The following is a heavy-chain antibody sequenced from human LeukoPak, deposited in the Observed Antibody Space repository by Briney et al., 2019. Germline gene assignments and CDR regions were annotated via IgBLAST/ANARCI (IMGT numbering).Heavy chain of an antibody. Sequence: GSSVKVSCKASGGTFSSYAISWVRQAPGQGLEWMGGIIPIFGTANYAQKFQGRVTITTDESTSTAYMELSSLRSEDTAVYYCARHPRPLGMSGGNYYDYWGQGTLVTVSP. D-gene: IGHD2-15*01. CDR2: IIPIFGTA. V-gene: IGHV1-69*05. CDR3: ARHPRPLGMSGGNYYDY. CDR1: GGTFSSYA. J-gene: IGHJ4*02.